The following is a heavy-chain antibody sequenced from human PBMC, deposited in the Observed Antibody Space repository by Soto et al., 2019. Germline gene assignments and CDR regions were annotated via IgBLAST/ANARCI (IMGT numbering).Heavy chain of an antibody. CDR1: GFTFSSYA. CDR3: AKSTDCSGGSCYSLGTPN. CDR2: ISGSGGST. J-gene: IGHJ4*02. V-gene: IGHV3-23*01. Sequence: GGSLRLSCAASGFTFSSYAMSWVRQAPGKGLEWVSAISGSGGSTYYADSVKGRFTISRDNSKNTLYLQMNSLRAEDTAVYYCAKSTDCSGGSCYSLGTPNWGQGTLVTVSS. D-gene: IGHD2-15*01.